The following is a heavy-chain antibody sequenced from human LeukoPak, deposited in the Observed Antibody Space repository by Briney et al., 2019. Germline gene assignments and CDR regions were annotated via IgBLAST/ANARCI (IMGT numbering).Heavy chain of an antibody. Sequence: GGSLRLSCAASGFTFSCCPIHWVRQTPGKGLEWVAVISEDGGDKYYADSVTGRFTISRDNSRNTLFLEMNSLRPEDTAIYYCARQYNKGLDYWGQGTLVTVPS. D-gene: IGHD1-14*01. V-gene: IGHV3-30*04. CDR3: ARQYNKGLDY. J-gene: IGHJ4*02. CDR2: ISEDGGDK. CDR1: GFTFSCCP.